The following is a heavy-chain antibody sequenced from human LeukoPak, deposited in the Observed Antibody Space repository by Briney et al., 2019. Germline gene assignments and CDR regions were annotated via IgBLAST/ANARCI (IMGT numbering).Heavy chain of an antibody. CDR1: RGSISSSKW. CDR2: IYLGVST. CDR3: ARPARGGTMIVY. V-gene: IGHV4-4*02. D-gene: IGHD3-22*01. J-gene: IGHJ4*02. Sequence: SRTLSLTCAVSRGSISSSKWWSWVRQPPGKGLEWIGEIYLGVSTNYNPSLKRRVTISVDKSTSQFSLKLNSVTAADTAVYYCARPARGGTMIVYWGQGTLVTVSS.